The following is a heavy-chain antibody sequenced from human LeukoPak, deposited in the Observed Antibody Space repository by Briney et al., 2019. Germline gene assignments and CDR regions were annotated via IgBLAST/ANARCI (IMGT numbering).Heavy chain of an antibody. D-gene: IGHD1-26*01. CDR1: GGSISSSSYY. J-gene: IGHJ4*02. Sequence: NPSETLSLTCTVSGGSISSSSYYWGWIRQPPGKGLEWIGSIYYSGSTYYNPSLKSRVTISVDTSKNQFSLKLSSVTAADTAVYYCAGVHDSGLSVDYWGQGTLVTVSS. CDR3: AGVHDSGLSVDY. CDR2: IYYSGST. V-gene: IGHV4-39*07.